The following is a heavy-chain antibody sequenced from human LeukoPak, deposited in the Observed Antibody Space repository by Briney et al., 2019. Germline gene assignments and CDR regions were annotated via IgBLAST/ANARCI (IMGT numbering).Heavy chain of an antibody. D-gene: IGHD1-26*01. Sequence: GGSLRLPCAASGFTFSSYAMSWVRQAPGKGLEWVSVIRGSGDSTYYADSVKGRFTISRDNSKNTLYLQMNSLRAEDTAVYYCAKLAGVGATTIIDYWGQGTLVTVSS. J-gene: IGHJ4*02. CDR1: GFTFSSYA. CDR3: AKLAGVGATTIIDY. CDR2: IRGSGDST. V-gene: IGHV3-23*01.